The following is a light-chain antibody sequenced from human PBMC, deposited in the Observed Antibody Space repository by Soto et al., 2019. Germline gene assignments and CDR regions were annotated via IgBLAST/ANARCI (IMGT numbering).Light chain of an antibody. J-gene: IGKJ1*01. Sequence: DIQMTQSPSTLSASVGDRVTLTCRASQSISSWLAWYQQKPGKAAKLLIYDASSLESGVPSRFSGSGSGTDFTLTISTLQPEDFATYYCQQYNSWTFGQGTKVDIK. CDR2: DAS. CDR1: QSISSW. CDR3: QQYNSWT. V-gene: IGKV1-5*01.